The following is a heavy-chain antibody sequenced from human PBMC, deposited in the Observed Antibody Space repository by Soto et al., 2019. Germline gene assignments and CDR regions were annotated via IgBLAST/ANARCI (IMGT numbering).Heavy chain of an antibody. CDR2: IIPILGIA. J-gene: IGHJ5*02. CDR3: ARSSSPVNWFDP. Sequence: QVQLVQSGAEVKKPGSSVKVSCKASGGTFSSYTISWVRQAPGQGLEWMGRIIPILGIANYAQKFQGRVTITADKSTSTASMELSSLRSEDTAVYYCARSSSPVNWFDPWGQGTLVTVSS. D-gene: IGHD6-13*01. CDR1: GGTFSSYT. V-gene: IGHV1-69*02.